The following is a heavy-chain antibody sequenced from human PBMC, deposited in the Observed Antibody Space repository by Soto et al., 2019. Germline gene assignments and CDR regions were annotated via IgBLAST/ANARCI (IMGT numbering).Heavy chain of an antibody. D-gene: IGHD3-3*01. V-gene: IGHV4-34*01. J-gene: IGHJ4*02. CDR1: GGSFSGYY. Sequence: PSETLSLTCAVYGGSFSGYYWSWICQPPGKGLEWIGEINHSGSTNYNPSLKSRVTISVDTSKNQFSLKLSSVTAADTAVYYCAAENGVRLLSYWGQGTLVTVSS. CDR3: AAENGVRLLSY. CDR2: INHSGST.